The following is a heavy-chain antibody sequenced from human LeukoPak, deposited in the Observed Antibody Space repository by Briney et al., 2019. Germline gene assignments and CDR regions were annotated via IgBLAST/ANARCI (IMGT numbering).Heavy chain of an antibody. J-gene: IGHJ4*02. V-gene: IGHV3-30*02. CDR1: GFTFSSYG. Sequence: GGSLRLSCATSGFTFSSYGTHWVRQPPGKGLEWVALFSSYGTNTYYADSVKGRFTISRDNSKNTLYLQMNSLRVEDTAVYYCAKDMGDISMVSGDWGQGTLVTVSS. CDR2: FSSYGTNT. CDR3: AKDMGDISMVSGD. D-gene: IGHD3-16*01.